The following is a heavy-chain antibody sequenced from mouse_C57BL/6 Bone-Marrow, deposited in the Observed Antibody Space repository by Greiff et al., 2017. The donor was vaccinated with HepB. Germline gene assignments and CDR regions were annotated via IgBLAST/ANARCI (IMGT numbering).Heavy chain of an antibody. CDR3: ARGGLAYFDY. Sequence: EVQVVESEGGLVQPGSSMKLSCTASGFTFSDYYMAWVRQVPEKGLEWVANINYDGSSTYYLDSLKSRFIISRDNAKNILYLQMSSLKSEDTATYYCARGGLAYFDYWGQGTTLTVSS. J-gene: IGHJ2*01. D-gene: IGHD3-3*01. V-gene: IGHV5-16*01. CDR1: GFTFSDYY. CDR2: INYDGSST.